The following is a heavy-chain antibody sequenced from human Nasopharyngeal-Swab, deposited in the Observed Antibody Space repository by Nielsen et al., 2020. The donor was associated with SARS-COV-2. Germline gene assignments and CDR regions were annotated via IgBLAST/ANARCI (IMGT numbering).Heavy chain of an antibody. CDR2: ISYDGSNR. J-gene: IGHJ4*02. V-gene: IGHV3-30-3*01. Sequence: GGSLRLSWTAYGLTLGRYAMHWVRQEQGKGREWVGVISYDGSNRYYEDSVKGRFTIPRHNSKSTMYLQMTSLSAEDSVVYYCASGSPINVVPAARHPRQFDYWGQGTLVTVSS. CDR3: ASGSPINVVPAARHPRQFDY. D-gene: IGHD2-2*01. CDR1: GLTLGRYA.